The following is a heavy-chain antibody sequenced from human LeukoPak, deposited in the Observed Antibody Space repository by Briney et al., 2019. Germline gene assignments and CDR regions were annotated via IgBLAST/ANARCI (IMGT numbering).Heavy chain of an antibody. CDR2: INPNSGGT. CDR1: GYTFAGYY. CDR3: ARDLKYCSSTSCPPTNYMDV. Sequence: ASVKVSCKASGYTFAGYYMHWVRQAPGQGLEWMGWINPNSGGTNYAQKFQGRVTMTRDTSISTAYMELSRLRSDDTAVYYCARDLKYCSSTSCPPTNYMDVWGKGTTVTVSS. V-gene: IGHV1-2*02. D-gene: IGHD2-2*01. J-gene: IGHJ6*03.